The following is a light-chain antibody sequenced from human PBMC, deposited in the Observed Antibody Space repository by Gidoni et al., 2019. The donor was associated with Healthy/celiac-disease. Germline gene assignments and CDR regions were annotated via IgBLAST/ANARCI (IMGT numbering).Light chain of an antibody. CDR1: QSVSSSY. V-gene: IGKV3-20*01. CDR3: QQYGSSPRT. J-gene: IGKJ1*01. CDR2: GAS. Sequence: EIVLTKSPGTLSLSPGERATLSCRASQSVSSSYLAWYQQKPGQAPRLLIYGASSRATGIPDRFSGSGSGTDFTLTISRLEPEDFAVYYCQQYGSSPRTFGQRTKVEIQ.